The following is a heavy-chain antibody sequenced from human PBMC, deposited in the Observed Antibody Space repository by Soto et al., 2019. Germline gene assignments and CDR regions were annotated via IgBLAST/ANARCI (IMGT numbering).Heavy chain of an antibody. D-gene: IGHD2-2*01. CDR3: AGVVGYCSSTSCSRYSSGWADFDY. Sequence: QVQLVQSGAEVKKPGASVKVSCKASGYTFTSYAMHWVRQAPGQRLEWMGWINAGNGNTKYSQKFQGRVTITRDTYASKGYMGVSSLRSEDQGGEYCAGVVGYCSSTSCSRYSSGWADFDYWGQGTLVTVSS. V-gene: IGHV1-3*01. J-gene: IGHJ4*02. CDR2: INAGNGNT. CDR1: GYTFTSYA.